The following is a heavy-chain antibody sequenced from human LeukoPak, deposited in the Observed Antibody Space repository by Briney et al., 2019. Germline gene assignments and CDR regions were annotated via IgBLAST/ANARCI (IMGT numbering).Heavy chain of an antibody. CDR3: AKDVAWNYGRNRAYDAFDI. Sequence: GGSLRLSCAASGFTFSSYAMSWVRQATGEGLEWVSAISGSGGSTYYADSVKGRFTFSRDNSKNTLYLQMNSLRAEDTAVYYCAKDVAWNYGRNRAYDAFDIWGQGTMVTVSS. CDR2: ISGSGGST. D-gene: IGHD1-7*01. V-gene: IGHV3-23*01. CDR1: GFTFSSYA. J-gene: IGHJ3*02.